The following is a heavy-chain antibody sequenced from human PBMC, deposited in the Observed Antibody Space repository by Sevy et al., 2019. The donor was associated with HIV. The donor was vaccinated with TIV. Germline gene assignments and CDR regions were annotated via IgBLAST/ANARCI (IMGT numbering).Heavy chain of an antibody. Sequence: GGSLRLSCAASGFTFSNYAMSWVRQAPGKGLEWVSVISFSGSDTYYADSVKGRFTISRDNSKNTLYLQMNSLIAEDTAVYYCARDRVSGSYYAGDFDYWGQGTLVTVSS. J-gene: IGHJ4*02. D-gene: IGHD1-26*01. V-gene: IGHV3-23*01. CDR1: GFTFSNYA. CDR3: ARDRVSGSYYAGDFDY. CDR2: ISFSGSDT.